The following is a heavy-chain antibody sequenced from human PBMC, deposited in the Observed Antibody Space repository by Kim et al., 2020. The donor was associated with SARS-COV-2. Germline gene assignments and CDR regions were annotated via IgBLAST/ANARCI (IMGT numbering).Heavy chain of an antibody. Sequence: GESLKISCKGSGYSFTCYWISWVRQMPGKGLEWMGRIDPSDSYTNYSPSFQGHVTISADKSISTAYLQWSSLKASDTAMYYCARHEYSSGEHDTNPFDYWGQGTLVTVSS. D-gene: IGHD6-19*01. V-gene: IGHV5-10-1*01. CDR3: ARHEYSSGEHDTNPFDY. J-gene: IGHJ4*02. CDR2: IDPSDSYT. CDR1: GYSFTCYW.